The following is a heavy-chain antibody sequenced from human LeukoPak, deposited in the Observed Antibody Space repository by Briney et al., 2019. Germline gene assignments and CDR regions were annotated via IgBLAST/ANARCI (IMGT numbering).Heavy chain of an antibody. Sequence: GGSLRLSCAASGFTFSSYAMSWVRQAPGKGLEWVSAISGSGGSTYYADSVKGRFTISRDNSKNTLYLQMNSLRAEDTAVYYCAKDCDPYDSSGYFDYWGQGTLVTVSS. CDR2: ISGSGGST. V-gene: IGHV3-23*01. D-gene: IGHD3-22*01. CDR3: AKDCDPYDSSGYFDY. J-gene: IGHJ4*02. CDR1: GFTFSSYA.